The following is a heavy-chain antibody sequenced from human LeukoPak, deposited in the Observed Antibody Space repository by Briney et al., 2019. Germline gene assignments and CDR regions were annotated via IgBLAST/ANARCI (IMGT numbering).Heavy chain of an antibody. D-gene: IGHD3-16*01. CDR2: IGTTGT. J-gene: IGHJ3*01. Sequence: GGSLRLGCAASGFTFRNFAMSGVREAPGKGREGRLSIGTTGTYYADSETGRFTISRDDSENTLYLQLNSLRVDDTALYYCAKNWGPLHMGGQGTMVTVSS. CDR3: AKNWGPLHM. V-gene: IGHV3-23*05. CDR1: GFTFRNFA.